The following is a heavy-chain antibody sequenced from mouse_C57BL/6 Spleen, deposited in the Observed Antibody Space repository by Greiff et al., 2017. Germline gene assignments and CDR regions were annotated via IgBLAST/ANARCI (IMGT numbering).Heavy chain of an antibody. D-gene: IGHD1-1*01. V-gene: IGHV1-26*01. CDR3: AIYGSSLDY. J-gene: IGHJ2*01. CDR2: INPNNGGT. CDR1: GYTFTDYY. Sequence: EVQLQQSGPELVKPGASVKISCKASGYTFTDYYMNWVKQSHGKSLEWIGDINPNNGGTSYNQKFKGKATLTVDKSSSTAYMELRSLTSEDSAVYYCAIYGSSLDYWGQGTTLTVSS.